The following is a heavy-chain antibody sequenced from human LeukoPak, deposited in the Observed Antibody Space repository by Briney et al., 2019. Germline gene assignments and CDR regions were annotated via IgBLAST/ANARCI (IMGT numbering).Heavy chain of an antibody. J-gene: IGHJ5*02. Sequence: SETLSLTCTVSGGSISSYYWSWIRQPPGKGLEWIGYIYYSGSTNYNPSPKSRVTISVDTSKNQFSLKLSSVTAADTAVYYCARRGSSGFLGNWFDPWGQGTLVTVSS. D-gene: IGHD6-19*01. CDR2: IYYSGST. CDR1: GGSISSYY. V-gene: IGHV4-59*08. CDR3: ARRGSSGFLGNWFDP.